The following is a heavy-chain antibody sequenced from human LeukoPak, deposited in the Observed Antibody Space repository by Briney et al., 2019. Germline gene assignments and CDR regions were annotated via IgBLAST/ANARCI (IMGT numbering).Heavy chain of an antibody. CDR2: INSDGSRT. CDR1: KFSFSSYW. D-gene: IGHD3-10*01. Sequence: GGSLRLSCAASKFSFSSYWMHWVRQAPGKGLVWVSRINSDGSRTNYADSVKGRFTISRDNAKNTLYLQMSSLRAEDTALYYCAKDIYGSGSHDAFHIWGQGTMVTVSS. CDR3: AKDIYGSGSHDAFHI. J-gene: IGHJ3*02. V-gene: IGHV3-74*01.